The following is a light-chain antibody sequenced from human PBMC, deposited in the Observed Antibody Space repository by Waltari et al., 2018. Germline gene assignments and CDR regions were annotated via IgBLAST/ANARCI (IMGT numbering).Light chain of an antibody. CDR2: GNS. CDR1: SSNIGAGSD. J-gene: IGLJ2*01. CDR3: QSYDSSLSGLV. Sequence: QSVLTQPPSVSGAPGQMVTISCTGSSSNIGAGSDVHWYQQLPGTAPKLLIYGNSNRPSGVPDRFSGSKSGTSASLAITGLQAEDEADYYCQSYDSSLSGLVFGGGTKLTVL. V-gene: IGLV1-40*01.